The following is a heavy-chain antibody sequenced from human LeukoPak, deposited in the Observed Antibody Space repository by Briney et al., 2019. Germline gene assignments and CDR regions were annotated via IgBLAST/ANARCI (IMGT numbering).Heavy chain of an antibody. D-gene: IGHD6-19*01. V-gene: IGHV3-23*01. CDR1: GFTFSSYA. Sequence: PGGSLRLSCAASGFTFSSYAMSWVRQAPGKGLEWVSAISGSGGSTYYADSVKGRFTISRDNSKNTLYLHMNSLRAEDAAVYYCAKEYSSAPRGYFDYWGQGTLVTVSS. CDR2: ISGSGGST. CDR3: AKEYSSAPRGYFDY. J-gene: IGHJ4*02.